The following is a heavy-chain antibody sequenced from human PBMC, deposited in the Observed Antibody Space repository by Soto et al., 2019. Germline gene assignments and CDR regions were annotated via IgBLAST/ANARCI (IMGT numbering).Heavy chain of an antibody. D-gene: IGHD3-16*01. CDR2: INGYNGNT. V-gene: IGHV1-18*01. CDR1: GYTFSTYG. CDR3: ARMGDVPYYYSGMDV. Sequence: QVQLVQSGAEVKKPGASVKVSCKASGYTFSTYGISWVRQAPGQGLEWMGWINGYNGNTNYAPKLQGRITMTTDTSTTTAYMELRSLRSDDTAVYYCARMGDVPYYYSGMDVWGQGTKVTVSS. J-gene: IGHJ6*02.